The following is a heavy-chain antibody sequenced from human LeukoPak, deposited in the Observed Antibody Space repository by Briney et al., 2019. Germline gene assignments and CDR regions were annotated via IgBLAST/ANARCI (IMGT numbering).Heavy chain of an antibody. D-gene: IGHD3-22*01. CDR2: ISSSGSTI. CDR3: ARGAPLFTMIVVVLYDY. V-gene: IGHV3-11*04. J-gene: IGHJ4*02. Sequence: GESLKISCQGSGYSFTNYWIGWVRQAPGKGLEWVSYISSSGSTIYYADSVKGRLTISRDNAKNSLYLQMNSLRAEDTAVYYCARGAPLFTMIVVVLYDYWGQGTLVTVSS. CDR1: GYSFTNYW.